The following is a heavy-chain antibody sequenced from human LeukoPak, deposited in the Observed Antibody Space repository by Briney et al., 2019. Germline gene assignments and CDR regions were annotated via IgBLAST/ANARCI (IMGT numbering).Heavy chain of an antibody. CDR2: INSDGSST. CDR3: ARAEMATILSTSYDY. V-gene: IGHV3-74*01. D-gene: IGHD5-24*01. CDR1: GFTFSSYW. Sequence: GGSLRLSCAASGFTFSSYWMHWVRQAPGKGLMWVSRINSDGSSTSYADSVKGRFTISRDNAKNTLYLQMNSLRAEDTAVYYCARAEMATILSTSYDYWGQGTLVTVSS. J-gene: IGHJ4*02.